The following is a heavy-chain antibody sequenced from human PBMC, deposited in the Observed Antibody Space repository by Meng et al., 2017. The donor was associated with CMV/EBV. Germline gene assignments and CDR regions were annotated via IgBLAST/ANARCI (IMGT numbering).Heavy chain of an antibody. CDR2: INHSGSI. CDR3: ARGSIAARLGLGD. Sequence: QVQLQQWGAGLLKPSETLSLTCAVYGGSFSGYYWSWIRQPPGKGLEWIGEINHSGSINYNPSLKSRVTISVDTSKNQFSLKLSSVTAADTAVYYCARGSIAARLGLGDWGQGTLVTVFS. J-gene: IGHJ4*02. V-gene: IGHV4-34*01. CDR1: GGSFSGYY. D-gene: IGHD6-6*01.